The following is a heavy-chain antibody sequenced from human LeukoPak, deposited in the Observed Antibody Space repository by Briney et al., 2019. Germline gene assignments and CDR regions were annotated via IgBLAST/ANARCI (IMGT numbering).Heavy chain of an antibody. V-gene: IGHV1-18*01. CDR3: ARGDFDDAFDI. D-gene: IGHD2-21*02. Sequence: ASVKVSCKASGYTFNRYGISWVRQATGQGLEWMGWISAYNGNTKYAQKLQGRVTMTTDTSTTTAYMELRSLRSDDTAVYYCARGDFDDAFDIWGQGTMVTVSS. CDR2: ISAYNGNT. J-gene: IGHJ3*02. CDR1: GYTFNRYG.